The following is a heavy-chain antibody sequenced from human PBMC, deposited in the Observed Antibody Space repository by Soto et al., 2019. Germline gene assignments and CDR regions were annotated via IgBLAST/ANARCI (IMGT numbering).Heavy chain of an antibody. D-gene: IGHD2-15*01. CDR2: IYSGGST. V-gene: IGHV3-66*01. CDR1: GFTVSSNY. J-gene: IGHJ1*01. CDR3: AREDPLVAVGAFQH. Sequence: EVQLVESGGGLVQPGGSLRLSCAASGFTVSSNYMSWVRQAPGRGLECVSIIYSGGSTYYADSVKGRFTISRDNSKNTLYLQMNSLRAEETAIYYCAREDPLVAVGAFQHGGQGTLVTVSS.